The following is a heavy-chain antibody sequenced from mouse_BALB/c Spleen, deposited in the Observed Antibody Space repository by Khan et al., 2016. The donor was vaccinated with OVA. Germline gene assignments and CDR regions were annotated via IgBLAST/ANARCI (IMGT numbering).Heavy chain of an antibody. Sequence: QVQLQQPGAELVRPGASVKLSCEASGYTFTSYWMNWVKQSPEQGLEWIGRIDPYDSDTHSNQNFKDQAILTVDKSSSPAYMQLSSLTSEDSAVYFCARNPFAYWGQGTLVTVSA. CDR3: ARNPFAY. J-gene: IGHJ3*01. V-gene: IGHV1-52*01. CDR2: IDPYDSDT. CDR1: GYTFTSYW.